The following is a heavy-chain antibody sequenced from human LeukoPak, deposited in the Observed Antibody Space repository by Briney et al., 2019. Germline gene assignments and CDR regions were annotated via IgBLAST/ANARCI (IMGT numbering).Heavy chain of an antibody. D-gene: IGHD3-10*01. J-gene: IGHJ6*02. CDR1: GFTFTNYA. V-gene: IGHV3-21*01. CDR3: ARDHEEGNYGMDV. CDR2: I. Sequence: GGSLRLSCAASGFTFTNYAFNWVRQAPGKGLEWVSSIYYADSVRGRFTISRDNAKNSLYLQMNSLRAEDTAVYYCARDHEEGNYGMDVWGQGTTVTVSS.